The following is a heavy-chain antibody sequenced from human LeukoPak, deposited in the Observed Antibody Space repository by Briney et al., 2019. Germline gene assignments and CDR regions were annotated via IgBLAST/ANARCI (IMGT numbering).Heavy chain of an antibody. D-gene: IGHD3-22*01. CDR3: AKDGYYYDSSGYYNWFDP. CDR2: SATTKPNSCTT. CDR1: GFSITDHH. V-gene: IGHV3-72*01. J-gene: IGHJ5*02. Sequence: GGSLRLSCAGAGFSITDHHMDWVRQAPGKGLEWIGRSATTKPNSCTTQYAASVRGRFTISRDDSQNSLYLHLNSLKTEDTAVYYCAKDGYYYDSSGYYNWFDPWGQGTLVTVSS.